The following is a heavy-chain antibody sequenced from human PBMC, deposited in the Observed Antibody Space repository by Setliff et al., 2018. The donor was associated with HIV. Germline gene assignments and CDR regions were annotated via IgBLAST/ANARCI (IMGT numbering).Heavy chain of an antibody. V-gene: IGHV3-23*01. CDR3: AKELAASGLGYFDP. CDR2: ISGGGDRT. D-gene: IGHD3-22*01. J-gene: IGHJ5*02. CDR1: GITFRSYA. Sequence: GGSLRLSCVASGITFRSYAMTGVRQAPGKGLEWVSAISGGGDRTFYADSVKGRFTISRDNSKNTVYLQMNSLRAEDTAEYYCAKELAASGLGYFDPWGQGTLVTSPQ.